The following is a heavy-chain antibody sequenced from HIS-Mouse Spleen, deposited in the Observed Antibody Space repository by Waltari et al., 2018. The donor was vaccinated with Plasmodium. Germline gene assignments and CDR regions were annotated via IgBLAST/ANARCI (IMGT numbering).Heavy chain of an antibody. V-gene: IGHV1-2*02. D-gene: IGHD6-13*01. CDR2: INPNSGGT. CDR3: ARVLGYKAAAGTFVEYFQH. Sequence: QVQLLQSGAAVKTSGASVTVSCKASGYTCTGCYMHWARLAPGTRLEWMGWINPNSGGTNYAQKFQGRVTMTRDTSISTAYMELSRLRSDDTAVYYCARVLGYKAAAGTFVEYFQHWGQGTLVTVSS. J-gene: IGHJ1*01. CDR1: GYTCTGCY.